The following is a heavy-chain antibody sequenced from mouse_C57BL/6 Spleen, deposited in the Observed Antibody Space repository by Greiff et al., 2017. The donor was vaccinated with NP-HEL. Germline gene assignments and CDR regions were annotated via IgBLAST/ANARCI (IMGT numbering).Heavy chain of an antibody. CDR2: ISYDGSN. CDR1: GYSITSGYY. CDR3: ATRTYDSFFDY. V-gene: IGHV3-6*01. D-gene: IGHD2-4*01. Sequence: EVQLQESGPGLVKPSQSLSLPCSVTGYSITSGYYWNWIRQFPGNKLEWMGYISYDGSNNYNPSLKNRISITRDTSKNQFFLKLNSVTTEDTATYYCATRTYDSFFDYWGQGTTLTVSS. J-gene: IGHJ2*01.